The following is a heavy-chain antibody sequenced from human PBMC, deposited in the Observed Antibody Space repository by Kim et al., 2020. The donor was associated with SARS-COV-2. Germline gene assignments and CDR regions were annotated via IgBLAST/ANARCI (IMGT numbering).Heavy chain of an antibody. CDR3: ARTFVRAAGRGRPNWFDP. V-gene: IGHV1-8*01. J-gene: IGHJ5*02. CDR1: GYTFTSYD. Sequence: ASVKVSCKASGYTFTSYDINWVRQATGQGLEWMGWMNPNSGNTGYAQKFQGRVTMTRNTSISTAYMELSSLRSEDTAVYYCARTFVRAAGRGRPNWFDPWGQGTLVTVSS. D-gene: IGHD6-13*01. CDR2: MNPNSGNT.